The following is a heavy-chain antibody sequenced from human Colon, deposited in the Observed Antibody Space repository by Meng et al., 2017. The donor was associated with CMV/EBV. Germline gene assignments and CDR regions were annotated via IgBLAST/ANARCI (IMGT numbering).Heavy chain of an antibody. CDR2: ISSSSSYI. CDR1: GFTFSSYS. CDR3: ASVSIAAAGTGNYYYYGMDV. J-gene: IGHJ6*02. Sequence: SCAASGFTFSSYSMNWVRQAPGKGLEWVSSISSSSSYIYYADSVKGRFTISRDNAKNSLYLQMNSLRAEDTAVYYCASVSIAAAGTGNYYYYGMDVWGQGTTVTVSS. V-gene: IGHV3-21*01. D-gene: IGHD6-13*01.